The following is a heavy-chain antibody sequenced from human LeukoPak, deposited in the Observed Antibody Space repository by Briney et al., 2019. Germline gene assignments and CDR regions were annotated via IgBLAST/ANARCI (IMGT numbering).Heavy chain of an antibody. Sequence: PSETLSLTSTVSGGSFSSYYWSWIRQPPGKGLEWIGYIYYNGSTNYNPSLKSRVTISVDTSKNQFSLRLSSVTAADTAVYYCGGAATGYYYYMDVWGKGTTVTISS. CDR3: GGAATGYYYYMDV. V-gene: IGHV4-59*01. CDR1: GGSFSSYY. J-gene: IGHJ6*03. CDR2: IYYNGST. D-gene: IGHD6-13*01.